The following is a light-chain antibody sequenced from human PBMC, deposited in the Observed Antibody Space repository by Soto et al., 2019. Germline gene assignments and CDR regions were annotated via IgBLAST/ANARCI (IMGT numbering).Light chain of an antibody. CDR1: QSVTGTY. J-gene: IGKJ5*01. V-gene: IGKV3-20*01. CDR2: GAS. Sequence: EIVLTQSPGTLSLSPGERATLSCRASQSVTGTYLAWYQQKLGQAPRLLIYGASVRATGIPDRFSGSGSGTEFTLTVSRLEAEDFAVYYCQQYGSSSSITFGQGTRLEIK. CDR3: QQYGSSSSIT.